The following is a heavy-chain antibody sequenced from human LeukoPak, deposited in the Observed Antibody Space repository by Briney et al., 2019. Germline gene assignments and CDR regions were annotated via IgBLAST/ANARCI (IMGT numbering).Heavy chain of an antibody. Sequence: GGSVRLSCAACGFTFSNYGMQWVPQAPGKRRVGVTLIQYDGSNKYYADSVKGQFNISRDNSKNTLYLQMNSLRAEDTAVYYCAKSYCSGGSCFSDYWGQGTLVTVSS. D-gene: IGHD2-15*01. CDR3: AKSYCSGGSCFSDY. CDR2: IQYDGSNK. CDR1: GFTFSNYG. V-gene: IGHV3-30*02. J-gene: IGHJ4*02.